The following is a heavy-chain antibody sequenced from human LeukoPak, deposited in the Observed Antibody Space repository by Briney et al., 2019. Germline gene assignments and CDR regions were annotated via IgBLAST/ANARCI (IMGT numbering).Heavy chain of an antibody. D-gene: IGHD3-10*01. CDR2: IYHSGST. J-gene: IGHJ4*02. CDR1: GGSISSYY. Sequence: SETLSLTCTVSGGSISSYYWSWIRQPPGKGLEWIGEIYHSGSTNYNPSLKSRVTISVDKSKNQFSLKLSSVTAADTAVYYCARSGSGSYVDYWGQGTLVTVSS. V-gene: IGHV4-59*12. CDR3: ARSGSGSYVDY.